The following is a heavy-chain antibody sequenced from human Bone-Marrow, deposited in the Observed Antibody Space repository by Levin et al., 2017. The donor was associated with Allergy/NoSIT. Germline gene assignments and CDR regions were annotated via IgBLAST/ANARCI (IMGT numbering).Heavy chain of an antibody. J-gene: IGHJ4*02. CDR1: GFTFSSYA. CDR2: IWYDGSNK. D-gene: IGHD1-14*01. V-gene: IGHV3-33*01. CDR3: VRGYNMPDY. Sequence: GGSLRLSCAASGFTFSSYAMHWVRQAPGKGLEWEAVIWYDGSNKYYADSVKGRFTISRDNSENTLYLQMNSLRAEDTAVYYCVRGYNMPDYWGQGTLVTVSS.